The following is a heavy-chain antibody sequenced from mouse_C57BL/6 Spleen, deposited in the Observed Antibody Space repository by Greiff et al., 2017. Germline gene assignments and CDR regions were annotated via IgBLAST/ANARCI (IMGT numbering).Heavy chain of an antibody. J-gene: IGHJ4*01. V-gene: IGHV5-16*01. CDR2: INYDGSST. CDR1: GFTFSDNY. Sequence: EVKLMESEGGLVQPGSSMKLSCTASGFTFSDNYMAWVRQVPEKGLEWVANINYDGSSTYYLDSLKSRFIISRDNAKNILYLQMSSLKSEDTATYYCARDGNYEENAMDYWGQGTSVTVSS. D-gene: IGHD2-1*01. CDR3: ARDGNYEENAMDY.